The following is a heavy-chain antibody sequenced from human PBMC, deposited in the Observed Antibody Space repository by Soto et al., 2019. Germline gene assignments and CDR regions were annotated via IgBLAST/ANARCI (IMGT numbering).Heavy chain of an antibody. Sequence: GGSLRLSCAASGFTFSSYAMHWVRQAPGKGLEWVAVISYDGSNKYYADSVKGRFTISRDNSKNTLYLQMNSLRAEDTAVYYCARDGGIAAAGRLYYYYGMDVWGQGTTVTVSS. V-gene: IGHV3-30-3*01. D-gene: IGHD6-13*01. CDR3: ARDGGIAAAGRLYYYYGMDV. CDR1: GFTFSSYA. CDR2: ISYDGSNK. J-gene: IGHJ6*02.